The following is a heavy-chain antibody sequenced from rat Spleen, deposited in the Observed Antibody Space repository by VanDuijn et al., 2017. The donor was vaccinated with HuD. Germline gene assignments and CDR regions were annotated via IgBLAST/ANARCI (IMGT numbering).Heavy chain of an antibody. Sequence: EVQLQESGPGLVKPSQSLSLTCSVTGYSITSSYRWNWIRKFPGNKLEWMGYINSAGSTNYNPSLKSQISITRDTSKNQFFLQVNSVTTEDTATYYCARDNNYKAYWGQGVMVTVSS. D-gene: IGHD1-10*01. V-gene: IGHV3-3*01. CDR1: GYSITSSYR. CDR2: INSAGST. CDR3: ARDNNYKAY. J-gene: IGHJ2*01.